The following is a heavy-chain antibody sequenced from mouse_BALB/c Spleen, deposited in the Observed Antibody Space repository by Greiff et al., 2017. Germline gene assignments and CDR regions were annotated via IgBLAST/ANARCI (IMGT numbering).Heavy chain of an antibody. V-gene: IGHV1-63*02. CDR2: INPNNGGT. D-gene: IGHD1-1*01. CDR1: GYTFTNYW. CDR3: ARPYYYGLWFAY. J-gene: IGHJ3*01. Sequence: QVQLQQSGAELVRPGTSVKMSCKAAGYTFTNYWIGWVKQRPGHGLEWIGGINPNNGGTSYNQKFKGKATLTVDKSSSTAYMELRSLTSEDSAVYYCARPYYYGLWFAYWGQGTLVTVSA.